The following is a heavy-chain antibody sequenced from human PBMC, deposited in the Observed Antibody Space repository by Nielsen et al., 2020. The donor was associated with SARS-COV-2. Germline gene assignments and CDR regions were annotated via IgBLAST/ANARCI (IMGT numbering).Heavy chain of an antibody. CDR2: ISGSGSSI. CDR1: GFTFSSFA. CDR3: AKRTSWGSIIYFDY. Sequence: GGSLRLSCAVSGFTFSSFAMSWVRQAPGKGLEWVSSISGSGSSIDNADSVRGRFTISRDNSKNTLYLQMNSLRAEDTAIYYCAKRTSWGSIIYFDYWGQGTLVTVSS. V-gene: IGHV3-23*01. D-gene: IGHD3-16*01. J-gene: IGHJ4*02.